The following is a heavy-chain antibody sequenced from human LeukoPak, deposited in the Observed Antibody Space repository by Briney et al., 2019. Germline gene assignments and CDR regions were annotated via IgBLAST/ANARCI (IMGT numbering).Heavy chain of an antibody. D-gene: IGHD2-2*02. CDR2: IRYDGSNK. V-gene: IGHV3-30*02. CDR3: ATLSLWEIVVVPAAIGIDY. J-gene: IGHJ4*02. Sequence: GGSLRLSCAASGFTFSSYGMHWVRQAPGKGLERVALIRYDGSNKYYADSVKGRFTISRDNSKNTLYLQMNSLRAKDTAVYYCATLSLWEIVVVPAAIGIDYWGQGALVTVSS. CDR1: GFTFSSYG.